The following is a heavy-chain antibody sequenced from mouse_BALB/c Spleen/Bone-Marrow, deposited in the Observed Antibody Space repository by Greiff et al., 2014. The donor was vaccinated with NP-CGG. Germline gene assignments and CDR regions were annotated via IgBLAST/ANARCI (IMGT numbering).Heavy chain of an antibody. CDR2: ISSGGGDT. V-gene: IGHV5-9-3*01. CDR1: GFTFSSYA. D-gene: IGHD1-1*01. J-gene: IGHJ2*01. CDR3: ARYSTTLVYFDY. Sequence: EVQLQQSGGGLVKPGGSLKLSCAASGFTFSSYAMSWVRQTPEKRLEWVGTISSGGGDTDYPDRVKGRVTISGDNATNTLYLQMSRLRSEDTAVYYCARYSTTLVYFDYWGQGTPLTVSA.